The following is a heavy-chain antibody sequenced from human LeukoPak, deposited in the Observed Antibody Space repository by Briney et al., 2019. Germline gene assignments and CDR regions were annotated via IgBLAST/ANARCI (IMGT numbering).Heavy chain of an antibody. CDR3: AKHPAYDSSGYYYFDY. V-gene: IGHV3-23*01. J-gene: IGHJ4*02. Sequence: PGGSLRLSCAASGFTFSSYAMSWVRQAPGKGLEWVSAISGSGGSTHYADSVKGRFTISRDNSKNTLYLQMNSLRAEDTAVYYCAKHPAYDSSGYYYFDYWGQGTLVTVSS. CDR1: GFTFSSYA. CDR2: ISGSGGST. D-gene: IGHD3-22*01.